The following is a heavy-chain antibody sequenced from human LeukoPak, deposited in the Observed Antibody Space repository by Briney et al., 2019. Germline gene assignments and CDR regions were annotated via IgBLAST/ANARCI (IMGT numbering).Heavy chain of an antibody. CDR2: IYYSGST. CDR1: GDSITSGGYY. Sequence: PSQTLSLTRTVSGDSITSGGYYWSWIRQRPGKGLEWIGYIYYSGSTNYNPSLKSRVTISVDTSKNQFSLKLNSVTAADTAVYYCARQGPLTTAVTTRTNPFDYWGQGTLVTVSS. D-gene: IGHD4-11*01. J-gene: IGHJ4*02. V-gene: IGHV4-30-4*08. CDR3: ARQGPLTTAVTTRTNPFDY.